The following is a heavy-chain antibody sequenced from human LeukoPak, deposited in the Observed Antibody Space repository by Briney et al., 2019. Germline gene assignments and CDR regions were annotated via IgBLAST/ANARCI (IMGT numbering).Heavy chain of an antibody. J-gene: IGHJ4*02. CDR3: AKSDYDSSGYLY. V-gene: IGHV1-69*02. Sequence: SSVKVSCKASGDTFSSYTISWVRQAPGQGLEWMGRIIPVLGRANYAQKFQGRVTITADKFTSTAYMELSSLRSEDTAVYYCAKSDYDSSGYLYWGQGTLVTVSS. CDR1: GDTFSSYT. D-gene: IGHD3-22*01. CDR2: IIPVLGRA.